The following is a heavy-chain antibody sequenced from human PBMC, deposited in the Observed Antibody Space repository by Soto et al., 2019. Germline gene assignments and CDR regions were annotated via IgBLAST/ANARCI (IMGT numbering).Heavy chain of an antibody. V-gene: IGHV4-39*01. CDR3: ASVPNIVVVVAASYYFDY. CDR1: GGSISSSSYY. D-gene: IGHD2-15*01. CDR2: IYYSGST. J-gene: IGHJ4*02. Sequence: QLQLQESGPGLVKPSETLSLTCTVSGGSISSSSYYWGWIRQPPGKGLEWIGSIYYSGSTYYNPSLQSRVTISVDTSKNQFSLKLSSVTAADTAVYYCASVPNIVVVVAASYYFDYWGQGTLVTVSS.